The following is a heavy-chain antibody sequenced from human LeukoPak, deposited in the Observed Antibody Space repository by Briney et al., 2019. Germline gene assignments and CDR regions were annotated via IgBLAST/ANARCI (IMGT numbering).Heavy chain of an antibody. D-gene: IGHD5-18*01. CDR1: GFTFSSYA. Sequence: GSLRLSCAASGFTFSSYAMSWIRQPPGKGLEWIGEINHSGSTNYNPSLKSRVTISVDTSKNQFSLKLSSVTAADTAVYYCARGLRYSYGYGYYFDYWGQGTLVTVSS. CDR3: ARGLRYSYGYGYYFDY. V-gene: IGHV4-34*01. J-gene: IGHJ4*02. CDR2: INHSGST.